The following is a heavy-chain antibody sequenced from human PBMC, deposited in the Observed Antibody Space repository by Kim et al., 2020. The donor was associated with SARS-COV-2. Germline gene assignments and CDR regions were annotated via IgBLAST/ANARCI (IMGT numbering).Heavy chain of an antibody. J-gene: IGHJ4*02. CDR1: GFTFTTYA. V-gene: IGHV3-23*01. D-gene: IGHD3-10*01. CDR3: AKELRVTKQTTGGEFVDF. CDR2: ISGGGGST. Sequence: GGSLRLSCVASGFTFTTYAMNWVRQAPGKGLEWVSGISGGGGSTYYADSVKGRFTISRDSTKNTLYLQMNSLRVEDTAVYYCAKELRVTKQTTGGEFVDFWGPGGLGTAS.